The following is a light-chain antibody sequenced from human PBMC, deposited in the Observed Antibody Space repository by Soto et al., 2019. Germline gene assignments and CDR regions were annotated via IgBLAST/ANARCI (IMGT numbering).Light chain of an antibody. CDR1: RSVSSNY. J-gene: IGKJ1*01. V-gene: IGKV3-20*01. CDR2: RAS. CDR3: QHYGSSPRT. Sequence: TVLTQSPGQLSLPSGETATLSCRASRSVSSNYLAWYQQRPGQAPRLLINRASNRATGIPDRFTGSGSGTDFTLTINSLEPADFAVYYCQHYGSSPRTFGQGTKVDIK.